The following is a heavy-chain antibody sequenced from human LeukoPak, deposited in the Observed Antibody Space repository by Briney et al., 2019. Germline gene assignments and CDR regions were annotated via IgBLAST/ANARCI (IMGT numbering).Heavy chain of an antibody. J-gene: IGHJ4*02. CDR2: ISYDGSNK. V-gene: IGHV3-30-3*01. D-gene: IGHD4-23*01. Sequence: PGGSLRLSCAASGFTFSSYAMPWVRQAPGKGLEWVAVISYDGSNKYYADSVKGRFTISRDNSKNTLYLQMNSLRAEDTAVYYCARDLRWYGDYWGQGTLVTASS. CDR3: ARDLRWYGDY. CDR1: GFTFSSYA.